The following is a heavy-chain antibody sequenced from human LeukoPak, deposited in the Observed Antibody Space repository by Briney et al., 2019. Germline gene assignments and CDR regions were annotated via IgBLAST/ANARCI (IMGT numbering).Heavy chain of an antibody. Sequence: SETLSLTCTVSGGSISSSSYYWGWIRQPPGKGLEWIGSIYYSGSTYYNPSLKSRVTISVDTSKNQFSLKLSSVTAADTAVYYCARLNYMTLLWFGDLGPHEPLFDYWGQGTLVTVSS. CDR3: ARLNYMTLLWFGDLGPHEPLFDY. J-gene: IGHJ4*02. CDR2: IYYSGST. D-gene: IGHD3-10*01. V-gene: IGHV4-39*07. CDR1: GGSISSSSYY.